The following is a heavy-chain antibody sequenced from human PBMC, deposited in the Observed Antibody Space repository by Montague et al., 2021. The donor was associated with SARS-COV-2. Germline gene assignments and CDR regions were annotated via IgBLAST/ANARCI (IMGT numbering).Heavy chain of an antibody. V-gene: IGHV3-21*01. Sequence: SLRLSCVASVFTFSSYTMNLVRQAPGKGLEWVSSISSSSSYISYSDLXKGRFTISRDNAKNSLYLQMNSLRAEDTAVYYCARVGIYYYYGMDVWGQGTTVTVSS. CDR2: ISSSSSYI. J-gene: IGHJ6*02. CDR3: ARVGIYYYYGMDV. D-gene: IGHD1-26*01. CDR1: VFTFSSYT.